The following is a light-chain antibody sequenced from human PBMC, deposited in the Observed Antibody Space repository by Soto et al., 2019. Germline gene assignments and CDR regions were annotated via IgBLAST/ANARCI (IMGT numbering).Light chain of an antibody. V-gene: IGLV2-11*01. J-gene: IGLJ3*02. Sequence: QSALTQPLSVSGSPGQSVTISCTGTTTNVATYNYVSWYQHHPGKAPKLILYNVSERPSGVSDRFSGSKSGNAASLTISGLQADDEDDYYCCSYEGSSNWLFGGGTKLTVL. CDR2: NVS. CDR1: TTNVATYNY. CDR3: CSYEGSSNWL.